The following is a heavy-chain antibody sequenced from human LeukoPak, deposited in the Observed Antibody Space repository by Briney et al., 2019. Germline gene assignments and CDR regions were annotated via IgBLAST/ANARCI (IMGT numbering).Heavy chain of an antibody. V-gene: IGHV4-4*07. Sequence: PSETLSLTCTVSGGSISSYYWSWIRQPAGKGLEWIGCIYTSGSTNYNPSLKSRVTMSVDTSKNQFSLKLSSVTAADTAVYYCARYVVGSGYRHDAFDIWGQGTMVTLSS. J-gene: IGHJ3*02. CDR1: GGSISSYY. CDR2: IYTSGST. D-gene: IGHD3-22*01. CDR3: ARYVVGSGYRHDAFDI.